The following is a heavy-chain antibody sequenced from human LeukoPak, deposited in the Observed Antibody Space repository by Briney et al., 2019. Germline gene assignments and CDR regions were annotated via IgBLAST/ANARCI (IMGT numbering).Heavy chain of an antibody. CDR1: GFTFSSYG. V-gene: IGHV3-23*01. J-gene: IGHJ4*02. D-gene: IGHD3-9*01. Sequence: GGSLRLSCAASGFTFSSYGMSWVRQAPGKGLEWVSGISCSGGSTYYADSVKGRFTISRDNSKNTLYLQMSSLRAEDTAVYYCAKDPDYDILTGYLYYFDYWGQGTLVTVSS. CDR3: AKDPDYDILTGYLYYFDY. CDR2: ISCSGGST.